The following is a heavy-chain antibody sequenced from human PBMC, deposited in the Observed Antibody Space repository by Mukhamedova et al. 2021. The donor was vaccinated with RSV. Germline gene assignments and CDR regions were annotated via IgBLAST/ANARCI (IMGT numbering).Heavy chain of an antibody. J-gene: IGHJ5*02. CDR3: ARDFYYDTRINWFDP. D-gene: IGHD3-22*01. V-gene: IGHV4-4*02. CDR2: VYQSGRT. Sequence: VRQPPGKGLAWIGEVYQSGRTNYNPSLKSRVTISIDTSKNHFSLNLSSVTAADTAVYYCARDFYYDTRINWFDPWGQGILVTASS.